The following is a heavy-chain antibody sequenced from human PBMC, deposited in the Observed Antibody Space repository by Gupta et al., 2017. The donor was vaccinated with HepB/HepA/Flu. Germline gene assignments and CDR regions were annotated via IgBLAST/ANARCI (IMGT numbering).Heavy chain of an antibody. CDR1: GFTVSSNY. J-gene: IGHJ3*02. CDR3: ARDILYGDRKYYSPHRSHDAFDI. D-gene: IGHD4-17*01. Sequence: EVQLVESGGGLVQPGGSLRLSCAASGFTVSSNYMSWVRQAPGKGLEWVSVIYSGGSTYYADSVKGRFTISRDNSKNTLYLQMNSLRAEDTAVYYCARDILYGDRKYYSPHRSHDAFDIWGQGTMVTVSS. V-gene: IGHV3-66*01. CDR2: IYSGGST.